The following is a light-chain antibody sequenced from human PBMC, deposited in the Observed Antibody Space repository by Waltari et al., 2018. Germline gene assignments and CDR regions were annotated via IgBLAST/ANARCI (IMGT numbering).Light chain of an antibody. V-gene: IGKV3-20*01. CDR1: HRLTKGY. CDR2: GAS. J-gene: IGKJ2*01. CDR3: QQYGSSVLYT. Sequence: VLTQSPATLSLSPGERATLSCTSSHRLTKGYLAWYQQKPGQAPRLLIYGASSRAAGIPDRFSGSGSGTDFTLTISRLEPDDSAVYYCQQYGSSVLYTFGQGTKLEIK.